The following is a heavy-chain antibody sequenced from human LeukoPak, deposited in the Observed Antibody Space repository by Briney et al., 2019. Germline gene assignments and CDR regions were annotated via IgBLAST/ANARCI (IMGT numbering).Heavy chain of an antibody. CDR3: ARDRTIFWGGDAFDI. J-gene: IGHJ3*02. Sequence: SETLSLTCTVSGGSISSSSYYWGWIRQPPGKGLEWIGSIYYSGSTYYNPSLKSRVTISVDTSKNQFSLKLSSVTAADTAVYYCARDRTIFWGGDAFDIWGQGTMVTVSS. V-gene: IGHV4-39*02. CDR1: GGSISSSSYY. CDR2: IYYSGST. D-gene: IGHD3-3*01.